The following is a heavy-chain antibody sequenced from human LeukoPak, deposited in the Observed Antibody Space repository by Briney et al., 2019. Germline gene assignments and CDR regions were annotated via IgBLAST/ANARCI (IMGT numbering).Heavy chain of an antibody. CDR1: GFTLNDYG. D-gene: IGHD3-16*01. CDR2: INWNGGST. V-gene: IGHV3-20*04. Sequence: GGSLRLSCAASGFTLNDYGMSWVRRAPGKGLEWVSGINWNGGSTGYADSVKGRFTISRDNAKNSLYLQMNSLRAEDTALYYCARGCFDYYGMDVWGQGTTVTVSS. CDR3: ARGCFDYYGMDV. J-gene: IGHJ6*02.